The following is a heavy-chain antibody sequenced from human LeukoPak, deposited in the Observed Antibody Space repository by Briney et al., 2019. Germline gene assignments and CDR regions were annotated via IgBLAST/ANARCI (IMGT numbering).Heavy chain of an antibody. CDR3: ARGVRLRYFDWLSYYYYMDV. D-gene: IGHD3-9*01. J-gene: IGHJ6*03. CDR1: GYTFTSYD. V-gene: IGHV1-8*01. CDR2: MNPNSGNT. Sequence: ASVKVSCKASGYTFTSYDINWVRQATGQGLEWMGWMNPNSGNTGYAQKFQGRVTMTRNTSISTAHMELSSLRSEDTAVYYCARGVRLRYFDWLSYYYYMDVWGKGTTVTVSS.